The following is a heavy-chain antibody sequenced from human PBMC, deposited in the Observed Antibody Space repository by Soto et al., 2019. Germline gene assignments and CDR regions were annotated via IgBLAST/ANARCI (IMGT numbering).Heavy chain of an antibody. D-gene: IGHD3-10*01. J-gene: IGHJ6*03. Sequence: QVQLVQSGAEVKKPGSSVKVSCKASGGTFSSYTISWVRQAPGQGLEWMGRIIPILGIANYAQKFQGRVTITADKSTSTGYMALSSLRSEDTAVYYCARALGSGYYYMDVWGKGTTVTVSS. CDR2: IIPILGIA. V-gene: IGHV1-69*02. CDR1: GGTFSSYT. CDR3: ARALGSGYYYMDV.